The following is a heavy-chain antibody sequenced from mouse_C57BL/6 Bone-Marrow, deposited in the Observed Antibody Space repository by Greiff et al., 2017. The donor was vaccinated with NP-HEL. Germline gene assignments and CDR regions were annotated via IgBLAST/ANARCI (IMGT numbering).Heavy chain of an antibody. V-gene: IGHV14-4*01. CDR1: GFNIKDDY. Sequence: VQLKESGAELVRPGASVKLSCTASGFNIKDDYMHWVKQRPEQGLEWIGWIDPENGDTEYASKFQGKATITADTSSNTAYLQLSILTSEDTAVYYCTTHYDYDFFDYWGQGTTLTVSS. J-gene: IGHJ2*01. D-gene: IGHD2-4*01. CDR2: IDPENGDT. CDR3: TTHYDYDFFDY.